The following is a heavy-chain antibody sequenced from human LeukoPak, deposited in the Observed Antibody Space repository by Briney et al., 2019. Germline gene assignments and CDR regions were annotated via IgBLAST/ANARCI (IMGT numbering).Heavy chain of an antibody. D-gene: IGHD3-10*01. Sequence: ASVKVSCKASGYTFTSYAMHWVRQAPGQRLEWMGWINAGNGNTKYSQKFQGRVTITRDTSASTAYMELSSLRSEDTAVYYCARESGSVRGVIIYGVYLSWGQGTLVTVSS. CDR3: ARESGSVRGVIIYGVYLS. CDR1: GYTFTSYA. CDR2: INAGNGNT. V-gene: IGHV1-3*01. J-gene: IGHJ4*02.